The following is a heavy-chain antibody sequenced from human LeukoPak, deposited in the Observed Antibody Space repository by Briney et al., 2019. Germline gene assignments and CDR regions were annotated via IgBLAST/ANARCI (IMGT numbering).Heavy chain of an antibody. CDR2: ISSDGGRT. CDR1: GLSFGSYV. D-gene: IGHD3-10*01. V-gene: IGHV3-23*01. CDR3: EIKLTSGKLN. Sequence: GGSLRLSCAASGLSFGSYVKSWVRQAPGKGLEWVSAISSDGGRTYYADSAKGRFTISRDNSKNTLYLQVNSLRAEDTAVYYCEIKLTSGKLNWGQGILVTVSS. J-gene: IGHJ4*02.